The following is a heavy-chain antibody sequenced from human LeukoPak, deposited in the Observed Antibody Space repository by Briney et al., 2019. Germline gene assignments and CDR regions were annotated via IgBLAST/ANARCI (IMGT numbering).Heavy chain of an antibody. CDR2: ITRVSTYT. CDR1: GFTFSYFA. Sequence: PGGSLRLASAASGFTFSYFAINWVRQAPGKGLEWVSSITRVSTYTYYSESVQGRCTISRDNHKDLLYLQLNSLRGDDSGIYYCTRDRNDYGDPDALDIWGQGTVVTVSS. CDR3: TRDRNDYGDPDALDI. V-gene: IGHV3-21*01. D-gene: IGHD4-17*01. J-gene: IGHJ3*02.